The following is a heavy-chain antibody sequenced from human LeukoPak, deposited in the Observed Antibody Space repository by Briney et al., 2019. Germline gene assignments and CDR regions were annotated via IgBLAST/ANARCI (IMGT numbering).Heavy chain of an antibody. CDR1: GYTFTSYG. CDR3: ARAEVVVAESYYYGMDV. J-gene: IGHJ6*02. Sequence: ASVKVSCKASGYTFTSYGISWVRQAHGQGLEWMGWISAYNGNTNYAQKLQGRVTMTTDTSTSTAYMELRSLRSDDTAVYYCARAEVVVAESYYYGMDVWGQGTTVTVSS. V-gene: IGHV1-18*01. D-gene: IGHD2-15*01. CDR2: ISAYNGNT.